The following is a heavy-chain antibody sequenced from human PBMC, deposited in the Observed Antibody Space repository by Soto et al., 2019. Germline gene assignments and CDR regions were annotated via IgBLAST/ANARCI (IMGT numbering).Heavy chain of an antibody. D-gene: IGHD3-22*01. CDR1: GFTFSSYG. CDR3: AKDRGYYYDDLPDAFDI. CDR2: ISYDGSNK. Sequence: LRLSCAASGFTFSSYGMHWVRQAPGKGLEWVAVISYDGSNKYYADSVKGRFTISRDNSKNTLYLQMNSLRAEDTVVYYCAKDRGYYYDDLPDAFDIWGQGTMVTVSS. V-gene: IGHV3-30*18. J-gene: IGHJ3*02.